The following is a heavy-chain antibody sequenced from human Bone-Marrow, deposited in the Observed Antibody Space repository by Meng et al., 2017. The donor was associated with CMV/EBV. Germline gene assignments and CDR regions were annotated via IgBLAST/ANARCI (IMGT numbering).Heavy chain of an antibody. D-gene: IGHD2-2*01. CDR3: AKDQGYCSSTSCNYYYYYGMDV. J-gene: IGHJ6*02. CDR1: GFTFSSYG. CDR2: ISGSGGST. Sequence: GGSLRLSCAASGFTFSSYGMHWVRQAPGEGLEWVSAISGSGGSTYYADSVKGRFTISRDNSKNTLYLQMNSLRAEDTAVYYCAKDQGYCSSTSCNYYYYYGMDVWGQGTTVTVSS. V-gene: IGHV3-23*01.